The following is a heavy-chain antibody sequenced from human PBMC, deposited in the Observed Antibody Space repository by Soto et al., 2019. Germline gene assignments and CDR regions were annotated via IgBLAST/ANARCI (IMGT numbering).Heavy chain of an antibody. J-gene: IGHJ4*02. V-gene: IGHV3-11*06. CDR3: ASGYNPGYIDY. CDR1: GFTFSSFY. CDR2: ISSTSSYT. Sequence: GVSLRLSCAASGFTFSSFYMTWIRQAPGKGLECVSYISSTSSYTNYADSVKGRFTISRDNAKKSLYLQMNSLRAEDTAVYYCASGYNPGYIDYWGRGTLVTVSS. D-gene: IGHD5-18*01.